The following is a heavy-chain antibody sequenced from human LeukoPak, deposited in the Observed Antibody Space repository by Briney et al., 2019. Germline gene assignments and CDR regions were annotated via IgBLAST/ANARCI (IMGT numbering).Heavy chain of an antibody. CDR2: IYYSGST. J-gene: IGHJ4*02. CDR3: ARGIAFDY. V-gene: IGHV4-59*01. Sequence: SETLSLTCTVSGGSISSYYWSWIRQPPGKGLEWIGYIYYSGSTNYNHSLKSRATISVDTSKNQCPLQLSSVTAADTAVYYCARGIAFDYWGQGTLVTVSS. D-gene: IGHD6-13*01. CDR1: GGSISSYY.